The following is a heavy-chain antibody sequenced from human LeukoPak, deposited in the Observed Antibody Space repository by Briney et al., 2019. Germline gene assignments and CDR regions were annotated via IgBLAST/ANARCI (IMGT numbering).Heavy chain of an antibody. D-gene: IGHD5-18*01. CDR3: ASGYSYGWAFDI. Sequence: GGSLRLSCAASEFTFSSYEMNWVRQAPGKGLEWVSYISSSGSTIYYADSVKGRFTISRDNAKNSLYLQMNSLRAEDTAVYYCASGYSYGWAFDIWGQGTMVTVSS. V-gene: IGHV3-48*03. CDR1: EFTFSSYE. CDR2: ISSSGSTI. J-gene: IGHJ3*02.